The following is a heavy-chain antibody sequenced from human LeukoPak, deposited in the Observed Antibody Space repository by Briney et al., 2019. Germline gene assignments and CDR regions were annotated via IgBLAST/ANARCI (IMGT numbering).Heavy chain of an antibody. V-gene: IGHV3-23*01. CDR3: ATMGASDYYYYYMDV. J-gene: IGHJ6*03. D-gene: IGHD4/OR15-4a*01. CDR2: ISSGGGST. Sequence: GGSLRLSCAASGFTFSSYEMNWVRQAPGKGLEWVSPISSGGGSTYYADSVKGRFTISRDNSKNTLYLQMNSLRAEDTAVYYCATMGASDYYYYYMDVWGKGTTVTVSS. CDR1: GFTFSSYE.